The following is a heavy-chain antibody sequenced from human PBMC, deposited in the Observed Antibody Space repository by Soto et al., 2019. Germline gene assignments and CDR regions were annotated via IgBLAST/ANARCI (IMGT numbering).Heavy chain of an antibody. J-gene: IGHJ4*02. D-gene: IGHD6-19*01. V-gene: IGHV2-5*02. CDR1: GFSLSTNAVG. Sequence: QITLKESGPTLVTPPQTLTLTCTFSGFSLSTNAVGVGWFRQPPGKALEWLALIYWDDDNHYSPSLQSRLSITKDTSKNPVVLTLTHMDPVDTATYYCAHGSGWLFDFWGQGALVTVSS. CDR3: AHGSGWLFDF. CDR2: IYWDDDN.